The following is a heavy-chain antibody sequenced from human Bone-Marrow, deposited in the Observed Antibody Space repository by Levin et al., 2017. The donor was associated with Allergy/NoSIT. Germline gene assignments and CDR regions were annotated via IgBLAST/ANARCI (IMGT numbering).Heavy chain of an antibody. Sequence: ASVKVSCKASGNTFSNHDINWVRQATGQGLEWMGWMNPHSGHSAYAQKFQGRVTMTRDTSITTAYMELSSLRSEDTAMYYCTRTTRITPGDTTFDIWGQGTMITVSS. CDR3: TRTTRITPGDTTFDI. CDR1: GNTFSNHD. J-gene: IGHJ3*02. D-gene: IGHD4-11*01. CDR2: MNPHSGHS. V-gene: IGHV1-8*01.